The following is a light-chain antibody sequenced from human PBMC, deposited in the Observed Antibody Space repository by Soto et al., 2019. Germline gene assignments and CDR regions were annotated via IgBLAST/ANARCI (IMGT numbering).Light chain of an antibody. CDR3: QQYDT. J-gene: IGKJ2*01. V-gene: IGKV3-20*01. CDR2: SAS. CDR1: QRVSSSD. Sequence: IVLTQSPSTLSLSPGERATLSCRASQRVSSSDLAWYQQKPGQAPRLLIYSASSRATGIPDRFSGSGSGTDFTLTISRLEPEDFAVYYCQQYDTFGQGTTLEIK.